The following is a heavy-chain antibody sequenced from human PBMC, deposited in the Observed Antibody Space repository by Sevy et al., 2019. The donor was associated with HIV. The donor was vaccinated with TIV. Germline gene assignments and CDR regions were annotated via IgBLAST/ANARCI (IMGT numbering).Heavy chain of an antibody. V-gene: IGHV1-18*01. D-gene: IGHD3-10*01. CDR2: IGAYNGNR. CDR1: GYTYASEG. CDR3: ARVPTYYYGSATYFES. Sequence: ASVKVSCKASGYTYASEGISWVRRAPGQGLEWMGWIGAYNGNRNSAQKFQARVTLTIDTSTSTAFMELRGLRSDDTAMYYCARVPTYYYGSATYFESWGQGTLVTVSS. J-gene: IGHJ4*02.